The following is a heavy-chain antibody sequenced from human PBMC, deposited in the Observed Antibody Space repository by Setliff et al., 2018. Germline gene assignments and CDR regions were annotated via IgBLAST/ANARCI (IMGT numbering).Heavy chain of an antibody. CDR3: ASPFPHGWSGYYGVGWFDP. CDR2: MNPNSGNT. V-gene: IGHV1-8*02. D-gene: IGHD3-3*01. J-gene: IGHJ5*02. CDR1: GYTFTSYD. Sequence: SVKVSCKASGYTFTSYDINWVRQATGQGLEWMGWMNPNSGNTGYAQKFQGRVTMTRNTSISTAYMELSSLRSEDTAVYYCASPFPHGWSGYYGVGWFDPWGQGTLVTVSS.